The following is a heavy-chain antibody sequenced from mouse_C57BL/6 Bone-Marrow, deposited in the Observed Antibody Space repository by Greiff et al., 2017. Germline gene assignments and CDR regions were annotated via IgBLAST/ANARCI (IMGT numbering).Heavy chain of an antibody. V-gene: IGHV1-64*01. D-gene: IGHD2-2*01. CDR3: ARGWLRREYYFDY. CDR1: GYTFTSYW. J-gene: IGHJ2*01. Sequence: QVQLQQPGAELVKPGASVKLSCKASGYTFTSYWMHWVKQRPGQGLAWIGMIHPNSGSTNYNEKFKSKATLTVDKSSSTAYMQRSSLTSEDSAVYYCARGWLRREYYFDYWGQGTTLTVSS. CDR2: IHPNSGST.